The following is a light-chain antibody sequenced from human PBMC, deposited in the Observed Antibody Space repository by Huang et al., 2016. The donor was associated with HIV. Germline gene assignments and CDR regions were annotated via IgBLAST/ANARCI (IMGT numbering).Light chain of an antibody. Sequence: EIEMTQSPATLSVSPGERATLSCRASQSINSNLGWYQQKPGQAPRLLIFGASTRATGIPARFSGSGSGREFTLTISSLQSEEFAVYYCQHYNNWPYTFGQGTKVEI. CDR1: QSINSN. CDR2: GAS. V-gene: IGKV3-15*01. CDR3: QHYNNWPYT. J-gene: IGKJ2*01.